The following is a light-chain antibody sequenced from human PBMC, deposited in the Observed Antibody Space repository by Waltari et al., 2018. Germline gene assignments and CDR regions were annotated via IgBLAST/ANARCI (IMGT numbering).Light chain of an antibody. CDR2: GAS. CDR1: QDIRSL. CDR3: QQAHRLPFN. V-gene: IGKV1-12*01. J-gene: IGKJ2*01. Sequence: DIQMTQSPSSVSASVGDRVTITCRASQDIRSLLAWYQQKPGRAPKLLIYGASTLQTGVSSRFSGGESGTNFTLTINSLQPEDFATYYCQQAHRLPFNFGQGTKLEIK.